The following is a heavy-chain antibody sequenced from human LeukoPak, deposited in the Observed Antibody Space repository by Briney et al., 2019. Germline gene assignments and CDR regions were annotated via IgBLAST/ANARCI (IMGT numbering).Heavy chain of an antibody. CDR1: GFTFSSYS. D-gene: IGHD6-13*01. V-gene: IGHV3-21*01. CDR2: INSRSSYI. Sequence: GGSLRLSCAASGFTFSSYSMNWVRQAPGKGLEWVSSINSRSSYIYYADSVKGRFTISRDNAKNTLYLQMNSLRVGDTAVYYCARGSKYSSSWYVDYWGQGTLVAVSS. J-gene: IGHJ4*02. CDR3: ARGSKYSSSWYVDY.